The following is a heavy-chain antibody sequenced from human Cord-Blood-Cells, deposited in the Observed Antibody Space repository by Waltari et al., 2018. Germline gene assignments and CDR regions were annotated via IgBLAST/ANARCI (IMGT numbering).Heavy chain of an antibody. V-gene: IGHV3-53*02. CDR2: IYSGGST. Sequence: EVQLVETGGGLIQPGGSLRLSCAASGFTVSSNYMSWVRQAPGKGLEWVSVIYSGGSTYYADSVKGRFTISRDNSKNTLYLQMNSLRAEDTAVYYCARVSAWNYGAFDIWGQGTMVTVSS. J-gene: IGHJ3*02. CDR1: GFTVSSNY. CDR3: ARVSAWNYGAFDI. D-gene: IGHD1-7*01.